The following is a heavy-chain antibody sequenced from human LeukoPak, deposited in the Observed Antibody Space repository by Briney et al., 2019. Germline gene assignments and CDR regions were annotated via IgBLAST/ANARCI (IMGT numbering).Heavy chain of an antibody. CDR2: IYYSGTT. V-gene: IGHV4-59*01. D-gene: IGHD1-26*01. CDR1: GGSISYFY. CDR3: ARGHLEWELILIGHWFDP. J-gene: IGHJ5*02. Sequence: SETLSLTCTVSGGSISYFYWSWIRQPPGKGLEWIGYIYYSGTTNYNPSLKSRVTISVDTSKNQFSLNLSSVTAADTAVYYCARGHLEWELILIGHWFDPWGQGTLVTVSS.